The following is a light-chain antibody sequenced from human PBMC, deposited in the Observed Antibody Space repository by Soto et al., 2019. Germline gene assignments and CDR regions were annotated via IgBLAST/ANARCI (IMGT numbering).Light chain of an antibody. J-gene: IGKJ1*01. V-gene: IGKV3-20*01. Sequence: EIVLTQSPDTLSLSPGERATLSCRASQNVRNNFLAWYQQRPGQAPRLLIYAASSRATGVPDRFSGSGSGTDFTLTISRLGPEDFAVYHCQQYGSSWTFGQGTKVEIK. CDR1: QNVRNNF. CDR2: AAS. CDR3: QQYGSSWT.